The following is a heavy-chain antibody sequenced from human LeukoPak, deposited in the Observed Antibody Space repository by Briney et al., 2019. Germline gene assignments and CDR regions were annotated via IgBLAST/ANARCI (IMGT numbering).Heavy chain of an antibody. CDR2: ISGGGGSVA. CDR3: AKDSSADDSSGYSYYFDY. J-gene: IGHJ4*02. CDR1: GFTFSPYA. Sequence: GGSLRLSCAASGFTFSPYAMGWVRQAPGKGLEWVSVISGGGGSVAYYADSVKGRFAISRDDSMNTVYLQMNSLRAEDTAVYYCAKDSSADDSSGYSYYFDYWGQGTLVTVSS. V-gene: IGHV3-23*01. D-gene: IGHD3-22*01.